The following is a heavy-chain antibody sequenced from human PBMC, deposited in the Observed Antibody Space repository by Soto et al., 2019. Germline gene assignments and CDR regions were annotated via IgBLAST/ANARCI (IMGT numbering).Heavy chain of an antibody. CDR3: ARDPAIYSGKFDYGLDV. CDR2: IGTSGKTI. J-gene: IGHJ6*02. V-gene: IGHV3-48*03. D-gene: IGHD4-4*01. Sequence: GSLSLSCAVSGFTFSSYEMNWVRQAPGKGLEWVSYIGTSGKTIYYADSVRGRFTISRDNAKNSLYLQMNSLRAEDTAVYFCARDPAIYSGKFDYGLDVWGRGTTVTVSS. CDR1: GFTFSSYE.